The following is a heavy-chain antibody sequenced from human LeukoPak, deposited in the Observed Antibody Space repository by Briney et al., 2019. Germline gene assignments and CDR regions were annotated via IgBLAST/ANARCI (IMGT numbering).Heavy chain of an antibody. J-gene: IGHJ4*02. CDR1: GFTFSSYA. V-gene: IGHV3-23*01. Sequence: GGSLRLSCAASGFTFSSYAMSWVRQAPGKGLEWVSAISGSGVTTYYADSVKGRFTISRDNSKNTLYLQMNSLRAEDTALYYCAKDRDYYLVGLFDYWGQGTLVTVSS. CDR2: ISGSGVTT. CDR3: AKDRDYYLVGLFDY. D-gene: IGHD3-10*01.